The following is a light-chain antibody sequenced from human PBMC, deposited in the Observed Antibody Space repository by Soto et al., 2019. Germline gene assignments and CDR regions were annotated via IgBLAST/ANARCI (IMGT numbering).Light chain of an antibody. V-gene: IGKV3-15*01. CDR3: QQYESCPYT. CDR2: GAS. CDR1: QSVRSN. J-gene: IGKJ2*01. Sequence: EIVMTQSPVTLSVSPGERATLSCRARQSVRSNLAWYQQKRCQGHRLTFYGASTRATGIPARFSVRGSGTEFNLTSSSVQSEDFAVYYCQQYESCPYTFGQGTKLEIK.